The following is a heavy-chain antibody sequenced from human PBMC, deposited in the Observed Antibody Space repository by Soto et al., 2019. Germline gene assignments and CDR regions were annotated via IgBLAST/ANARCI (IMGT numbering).Heavy chain of an antibody. D-gene: IGHD4-17*01. CDR3: ARDRTTSSTRRFDY. J-gene: IGHJ4*02. V-gene: IGHV1-3*01. CDR2: ISGADGNT. CDR1: GYIFTNYA. Sequence: QVQLVQSGAEVKKPGASVKVSCKASGYIFTNYAIHWVRQAPGQRLEWMGWISGADGNTRYSPKFQGRLTISTDTSASTDYMELSSLRSEDTAVFYCARDRTTSSTRRFDYWGQGTLVTVSS.